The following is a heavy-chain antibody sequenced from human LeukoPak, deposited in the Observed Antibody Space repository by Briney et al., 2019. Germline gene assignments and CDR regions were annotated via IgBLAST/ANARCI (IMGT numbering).Heavy chain of an antibody. CDR2: IYYSGST. D-gene: IGHD6-13*01. CDR1: GGSISSSSYY. J-gene: IGHJ4*02. V-gene: IGHV4-39*07. Sequence: RASETLSLTCTVSGGSISSSSYYWGWIRQPPGKGLEWIGSIYYSGSTYYNPSLKSRVTISVDTSKNQFSLKLSSVTAADTAVYYCARGRGGGSSRYEVTYDYWGQGTLVTVSS. CDR3: ARGRGGGSSRYEVTYDY.